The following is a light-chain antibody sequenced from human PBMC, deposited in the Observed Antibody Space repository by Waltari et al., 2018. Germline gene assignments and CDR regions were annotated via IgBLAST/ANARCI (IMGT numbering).Light chain of an antibody. Sequence: QSVLTQSPSASGTPGQRVTISCSVSSSNIGANYVYWYQPFPGTAPRLLIYRSYQRPSGVPDRFSGSKSGTSASLALSGLRSEDEADYYCATWDDSLNAWVFGGGTRLTAL. J-gene: IGLJ3*02. CDR2: RSY. CDR3: ATWDDSLNAWV. V-gene: IGLV1-47*01. CDR1: SSNIGANY.